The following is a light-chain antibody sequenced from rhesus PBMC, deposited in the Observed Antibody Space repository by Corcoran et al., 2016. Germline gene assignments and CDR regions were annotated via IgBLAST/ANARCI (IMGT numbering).Light chain of an antibody. CDR3: QKYSSSPLT. V-gene: IGKV3-53*01. CDR2: GAS. Sequence: QVILTQSPATLSLSPGERATLSCRASQSVSSYLAWYQQKPGQAPRLLIYGASRRATGIPDRVSGSGAGTECNLPISSLAPEDVAVYHCQKYSSSPLTFGGGTKVEIK. J-gene: IGKJ4*01. CDR1: QSVSSY.